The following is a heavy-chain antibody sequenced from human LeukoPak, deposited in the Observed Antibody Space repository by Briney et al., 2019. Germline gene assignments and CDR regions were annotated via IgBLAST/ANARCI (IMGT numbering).Heavy chain of an antibody. CDR3: AKTYYYDSSGYLPDH. D-gene: IGHD3-22*01. Sequence: PGGSLRLSCAASGFTFSSYAMSWVRQAPGKGLEWVSAISGSGGSTYYADSVKGRFIISRDNSKNTLYLQMNSLRAEDTAVYYCAKTYYYDSSGYLPDHWGQGTLVTVSS. CDR2: ISGSGGST. J-gene: IGHJ5*02. V-gene: IGHV3-23*01. CDR1: GFTFSSYA.